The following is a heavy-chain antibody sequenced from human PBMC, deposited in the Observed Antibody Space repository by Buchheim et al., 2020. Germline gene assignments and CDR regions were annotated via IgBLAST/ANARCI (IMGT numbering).Heavy chain of an antibody. D-gene: IGHD3-3*01. CDR3: ARGSQFWSGRINWFDP. J-gene: IGHJ5*02. Sequence: EVQLVESGGGLVQPGGSLRLSCAASGFTFSSYWMSWVRQAPGKGLEWVANIKQDGSEKYYGDSVKGRFTISRDNAKNSMYLQMNSLRAEDTAVYYCARGSQFWSGRINWFDPWGQGTL. V-gene: IGHV3-7*01. CDR2: IKQDGSEK. CDR1: GFTFSSYW.